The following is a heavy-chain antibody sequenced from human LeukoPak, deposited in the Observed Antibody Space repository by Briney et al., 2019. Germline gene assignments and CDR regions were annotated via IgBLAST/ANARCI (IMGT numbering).Heavy chain of an antibody. Sequence: SETLSLTCTVSGGSVNSGNYYWSWIRQPAGKVMEWIGRMYTSGATNYNPSLKSRVSISRDTSKDQFSLKLNSVTAADTAIYYCAAMIGYFDYWGQGILVTVSS. V-gene: IGHV4-61*02. D-gene: IGHD3-22*01. CDR3: AAMIGYFDY. CDR2: MYTSGAT. J-gene: IGHJ4*02. CDR1: GGSVNSGNYY.